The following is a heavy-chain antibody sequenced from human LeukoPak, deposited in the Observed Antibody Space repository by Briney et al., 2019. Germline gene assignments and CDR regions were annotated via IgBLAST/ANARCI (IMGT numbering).Heavy chain of an antibody. CDR1: GGSISSGGYY. CDR2: IYYSGST. Sequence: SQTLSLTCTVSGGSISSGGYYWSWIRQHPGKGLEWIGYIYYSGSTYYNPSLKSRITISVDTPKNQFSLKLSSVTAADTAVYYCARVAYSSSLIDYWGQGTLVTVSS. J-gene: IGHJ4*02. D-gene: IGHD6-13*01. V-gene: IGHV4-31*03. CDR3: ARVAYSSSLIDY.